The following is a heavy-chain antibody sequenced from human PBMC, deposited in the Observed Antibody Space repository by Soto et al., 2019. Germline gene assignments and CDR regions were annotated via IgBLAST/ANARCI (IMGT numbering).Heavy chain of an antibody. CDR1: GDTFKYSS. CDR2: ISDQKGDT. Sequence: QVQLVQSGAEVRDPGASVNISCKASGDTFKYSSFTWVRQAPGQGLEWMGWISDQKGDTNYAQDFQGRVTMTTDKSTSTVYMDLRSLRSDDTAIYYCAKVGWFGELMPFESWGQGTLVRVS. J-gene: IGHJ4*02. D-gene: IGHD3-10*01. CDR3: AKVGWFGELMPFES. V-gene: IGHV1-18*04.